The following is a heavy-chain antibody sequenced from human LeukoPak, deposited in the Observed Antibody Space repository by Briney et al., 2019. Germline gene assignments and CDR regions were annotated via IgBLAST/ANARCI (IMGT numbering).Heavy chain of an antibody. D-gene: IGHD5-12*01. V-gene: IGHV4-34*01. CDR3: ARPPSGYDSAFDI. CDR2: INHSGST. J-gene: IGHJ3*02. CDR1: GGSFSGYY. Sequence: SETPSLTCAVYGGSFSGYYWSWIRQPPGKGLEWIGEINHSGSTNYNPSLKSRVTISVDTSKNQFSLKLSSVTAADTAVYYCARPPSGYDSAFDIWGQGTMVTVSS.